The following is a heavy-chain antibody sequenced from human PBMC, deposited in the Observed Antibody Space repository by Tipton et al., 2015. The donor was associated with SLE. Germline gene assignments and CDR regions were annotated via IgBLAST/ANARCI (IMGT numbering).Heavy chain of an antibody. CDR1: GFTFSGSA. D-gene: IGHD3-3*01. Sequence: SLRLSCAASGFTFSGSAMHWVRQASGKGLEWVGRIRSKANSYATAYAASVKGRFTISRDDSKNTAYLQMNSLKTEDTAVYYCTSEVFGVVIMGYMDVWGKGTTVPVSS. CDR2: IRSKANSYAT. CDR3: TSEVFGVVIMGYMDV. J-gene: IGHJ6*03. V-gene: IGHV3-73*01.